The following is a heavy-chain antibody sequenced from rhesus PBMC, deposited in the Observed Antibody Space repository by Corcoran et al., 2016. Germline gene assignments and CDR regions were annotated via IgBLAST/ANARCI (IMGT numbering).Heavy chain of an antibody. J-gene: IGHJ5-1*01. CDR1: GASISSSTW. D-gene: IGHD2-15*01. CDR3: ATSTPNRFDV. Sequence: QVQLQESGPGLVKPSETLSPTGAVLGASISSSTWWSLIRHSPGKGLEWIGRISGSGGSTSDNPSLKSRVTISKDTSNKQFSLKLSSVTAADTAVYYCATSTPNRFDVWGAGVLVTVSS. V-gene: IGHV4-92*01. CDR2: ISGSGGST.